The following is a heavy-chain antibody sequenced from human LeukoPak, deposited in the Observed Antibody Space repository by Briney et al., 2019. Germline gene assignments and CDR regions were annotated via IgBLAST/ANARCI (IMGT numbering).Heavy chain of an antibody. V-gene: IGHV1-69*13. CDR1: GGTFSTYS. J-gene: IGHJ4*02. CDR3: ARQHFLYGDYQFFDY. D-gene: IGHD4-17*01. Sequence: VASVKVSCKASGGTFSTYSITWVRQAPGQGLEWMGGIIPNFGTPNYAQKFQGRVTITADGSTSTVYMELSSLRYEDTAVYCCARQHFLYGDYQFFDYWGQGTLVTVSS. CDR2: IIPNFGTP.